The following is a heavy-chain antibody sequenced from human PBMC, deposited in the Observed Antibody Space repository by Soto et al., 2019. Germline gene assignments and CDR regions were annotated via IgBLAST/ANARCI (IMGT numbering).Heavy chain of an antibody. V-gene: IGHV3-9*01. J-gene: IGHJ4*02. CDR3: AKGRAAADVGGTYPDY. Sequence: GGSLRLSCAASGFTFDDYAMHWVRQAPGKGLEWVSGISWNSGSIGYADSVKGRFTISRDNAKNSLYLQMNSLRAEDTALYYCAKGRAAADVGGTYPDYWGQGTLVTVSS. CDR1: GFTFDDYA. D-gene: IGHD6-13*01. CDR2: ISWNSGSI.